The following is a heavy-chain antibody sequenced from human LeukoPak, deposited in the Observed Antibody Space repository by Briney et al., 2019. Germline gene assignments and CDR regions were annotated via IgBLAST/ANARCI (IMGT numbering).Heavy chain of an antibody. D-gene: IGHD2-2*01. J-gene: IGHJ3*02. Sequence: TGGSLRLSCAASGFTFSSYWMSWVRQAPGKGLEWVANIKQDGSEKYYVDSVKGRFTISRDNAKNSLYLQMNSLRAEDTAVYYCARGVVWRFVVVPAADDAFDIWGQGTMVTVSS. CDR1: GFTFSSYW. V-gene: IGHV3-7*01. CDR3: ARGVVWRFVVVPAADDAFDI. CDR2: IKQDGSEK.